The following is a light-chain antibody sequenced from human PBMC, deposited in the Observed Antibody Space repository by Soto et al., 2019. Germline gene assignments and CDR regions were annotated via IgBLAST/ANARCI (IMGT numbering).Light chain of an antibody. Sequence: DIQMTQSPSTLSASVGDRVTVTCRASQTIGSWLAWYQQKPGRAPKLLIFDASSLESGVPSRFSGNGSGTEFTLTISSLQPEDFATYYCQQYDSFSVTFGQGTKVDIK. CDR3: QQYDSFSVT. CDR1: QTIGSW. J-gene: IGKJ1*01. CDR2: DAS. V-gene: IGKV1-5*01.